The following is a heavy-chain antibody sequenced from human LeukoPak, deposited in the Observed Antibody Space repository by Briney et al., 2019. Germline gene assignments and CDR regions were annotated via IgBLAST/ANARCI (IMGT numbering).Heavy chain of an antibody. CDR1: GYSFTSYW. Sequence: GESLKISCKGSGYSFTSYWIGCVRQVPGKGLGWMGIIYPGDSDTRYSPSFQGQVTISADKSISTAYLQWSSLKASDTAMYYCARGGYDFWSGYYPGDYWGKGTRVTVSS. CDR3: ARGGYDFWSGYYPGDY. CDR2: IYPGDSDT. V-gene: IGHV5-51*01. J-gene: IGHJ4*02. D-gene: IGHD3-3*01.